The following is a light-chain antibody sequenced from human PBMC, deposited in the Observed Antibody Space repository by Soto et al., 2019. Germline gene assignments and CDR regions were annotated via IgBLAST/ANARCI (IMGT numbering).Light chain of an antibody. J-gene: IGKJ1*01. CDR2: NAS. V-gene: IGKV1-5*01. Sequence: NRMTQSPAAVSATVGDRVTITCRASQSISGWLAWYQQKPGKAPKLLIYNASSLKSGVPSRFSGSGFGTEFTLTISSLQPDDSATYYCQNYTLYLRPSGHGAKVDNK. CDR3: QNYTLYLRP. CDR1: QSISGW.